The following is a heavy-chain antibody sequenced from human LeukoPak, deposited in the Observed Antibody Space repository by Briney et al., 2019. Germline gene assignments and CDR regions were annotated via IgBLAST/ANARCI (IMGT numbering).Heavy chain of an antibody. CDR2: ISAYNGNT. CDR1: GYTFTSYG. V-gene: IGHV1-18*01. CDR3: ARDDLDPRYDILTGYYQYYYYYGMDV. Sequence: GASVKVSCKASGYTFTSYGISWVRQAPGQGLEWMGWISAYNGNTNYAQKLQGRVTMTTDTSTSTAYMELRSLRSDDTAVYYCARDDLDPRYDILTGYYQYYYYYGMDVWGQGTTVTVSS. J-gene: IGHJ6*02. D-gene: IGHD3-9*01.